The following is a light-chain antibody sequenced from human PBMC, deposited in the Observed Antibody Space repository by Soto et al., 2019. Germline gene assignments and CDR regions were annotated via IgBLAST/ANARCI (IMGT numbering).Light chain of an antibody. CDR3: QQYGSSSLT. V-gene: IGKV3-20*01. J-gene: IGKJ4*01. Sequence: EIVLTQSPGTLSSSPGERATLSCRASQSVSSSYLAWYQQKPGQAPRLLIYGASSRATGIPDRFSGSGSGTEFTLTISRLEPEDFAVYYCQQYGSSSLTFGGGTKVEIK. CDR2: GAS. CDR1: QSVSSSY.